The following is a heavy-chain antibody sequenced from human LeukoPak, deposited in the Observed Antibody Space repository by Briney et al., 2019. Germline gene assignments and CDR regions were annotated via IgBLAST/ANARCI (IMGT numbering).Heavy chain of an antibody. Sequence: GGSLRLSCAASGFTFSSFAMHWVRQAPGKGLEWVAVISFDGGDKYYAEAVKGRFTISRDNSENTVYLQMNSLRAEDTAVYYCARDLDSSGYYYAYWGQGSLVTVSS. CDR1: GFTFSSFA. CDR2: ISFDGGDK. D-gene: IGHD3-22*01. J-gene: IGHJ4*02. V-gene: IGHV3-30*04. CDR3: ARDLDSSGYYYAY.